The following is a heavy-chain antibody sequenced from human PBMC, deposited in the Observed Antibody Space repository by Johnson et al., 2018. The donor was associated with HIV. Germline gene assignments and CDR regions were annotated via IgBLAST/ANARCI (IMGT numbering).Heavy chain of an antibody. J-gene: IGHJ3*02. CDR1: GFTFSNFA. D-gene: IGHD3-22*01. CDR3: AKDVGNYWPDAFDI. V-gene: IGHV3-33*03. Sequence: VQLVESGGGVVQPGRSLRLSCAASGFTFSNFAMGWVRQAPGKGLEWVAFIWFDGSNKYYADSVKGRFTISRDNAKNSLYLQMNSLRTEDTAVYYCAKDVGNYWPDAFDIWGQGTLVTVSS. CDR2: IWFDGSNK.